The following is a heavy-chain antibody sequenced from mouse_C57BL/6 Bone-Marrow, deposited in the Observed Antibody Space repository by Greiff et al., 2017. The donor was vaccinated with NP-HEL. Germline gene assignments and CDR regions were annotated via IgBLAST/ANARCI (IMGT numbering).Heavy chain of an antibody. J-gene: IGHJ1*03. D-gene: IGHD1-1*01. V-gene: IGHV1-69*01. CDR1: GYTFTSYW. Sequence: VQLQQPGAELVMPGASVKLSCKASGYTFTSYWMHWVQQRPGQGLEWIGEIDPSDSYTNYNQKFKGKSTLTVDKSASTAYMQLSSLTAEDSAVYYCASRDYGSSYFDVWGTGTTVTVSS. CDR2: IDPSDSYT. CDR3: ASRDYGSSYFDV.